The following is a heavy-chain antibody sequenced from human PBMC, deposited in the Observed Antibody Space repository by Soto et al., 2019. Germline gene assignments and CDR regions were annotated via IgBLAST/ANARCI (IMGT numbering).Heavy chain of an antibody. CDR1: Y. J-gene: IGHJ5*02. D-gene: IGHD3-9*01. CDR3: ARHYEIVTGYNWFDP. Sequence: YRKWINQHPGKGLEWIGYIYYSGSTYYNPSLKSRVTISVDTSKNQFSLKLSSVTAADTAVYYCARHYEIVTGYNWFDPWGQGTLVTVSS. V-gene: IGHV4-31*02. CDR2: IYYSGST.